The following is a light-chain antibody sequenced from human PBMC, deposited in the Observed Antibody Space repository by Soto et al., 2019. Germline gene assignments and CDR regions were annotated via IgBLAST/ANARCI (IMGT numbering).Light chain of an antibody. J-gene: IGLJ2*01. V-gene: IGLV1-44*01. Sequence: QSVLTQPPSASGTPGRRVTISCSGTFSNIGSNTVNWYQQLPGTAPKLLIFTTNQRPSGVPDRFSGSKSGTSASLAISGLQSGDEADYYCAAWDDSLSRPVFGGGTKLTVL. CDR1: FSNIGSNT. CDR2: TTN. CDR3: AAWDDSLSRPV.